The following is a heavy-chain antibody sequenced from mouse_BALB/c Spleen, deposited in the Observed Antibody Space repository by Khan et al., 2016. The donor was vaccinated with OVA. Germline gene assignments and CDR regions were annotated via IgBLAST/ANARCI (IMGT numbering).Heavy chain of an antibody. D-gene: IGHD1-1*01. Sequence: QVQLQQSGPGLVAPSQSLSITCTVSGFSLISYGVNWVRQPPGKGLEWLGVIWGDGSINYHSTLKSRLIISKDNSKRQVFLTLNSLQTDDTATYYCAKFTPDFYSMDCWGQGTSVTGSS. J-gene: IGHJ4*01. CDR1: GFSLISYG. CDR3: AKFTPDFYSMDC. CDR2: IWGDGSI. V-gene: IGHV2-3*01.